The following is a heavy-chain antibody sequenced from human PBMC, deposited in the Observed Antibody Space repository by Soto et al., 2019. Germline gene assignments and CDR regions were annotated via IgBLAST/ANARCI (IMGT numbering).Heavy chain of an antibody. CDR2: IIPIFGTA. J-gene: IGHJ4*02. D-gene: IGHD3-10*01. CDR1: GGTFSSYA. CDR3: ASRSMNRGSGSNADY. V-gene: IGHV1-69*13. Sequence: ASVKVSCKASGGTFSSYAISWVRQAPGQGLEWMGGIIPIFGTANYAQKFQGRVTITADESTSTAYMELSSLRSEDTAVYYCASRSMNRGSGSNADYWGQGTLVTVSS.